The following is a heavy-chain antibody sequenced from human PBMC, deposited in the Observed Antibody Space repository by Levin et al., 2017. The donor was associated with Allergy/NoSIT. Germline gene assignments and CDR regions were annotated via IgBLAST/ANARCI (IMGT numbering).Heavy chain of an antibody. J-gene: IGHJ6*02. V-gene: IGHV3-53*01. CDR2: IYSGGSR. Sequence: PGGSLRLSCAVSGFIVSNNYMRWVRQAPGKGLEWVSGIYSGGSRNYADSVKGRFTISRDNSKNTLYLQMDSLRAEDTAVYYCARDLGPTAVAGNNYFAMDVWGQGTTVTVSS. CDR1: GFIVSNNY. D-gene: IGHD6-19*01. CDR3: ARDLGPTAVAGNNYFAMDV.